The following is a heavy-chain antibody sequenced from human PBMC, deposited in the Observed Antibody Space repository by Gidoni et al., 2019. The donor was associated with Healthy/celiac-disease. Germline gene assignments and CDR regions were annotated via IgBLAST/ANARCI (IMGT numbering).Heavy chain of an antibody. CDR3: ARLAAPPAAAGYAPLYY. CDR2: IYYSGST. J-gene: IGHJ4*02. Sequence: QLQLQESCPGLVKPSETLSLTCTVAGSSISRSSSYWGWSRQPPGKGLEWIGSIYYSGSTYYPPSLKSRVTISVDTSKNQFSLQLSSVPAADTAVYYCARLAAPPAAAGYAPLYYWVQGTLVTVSS. CDR1: GSSISRSSSY. V-gene: IGHV4-39*01. D-gene: IGHD6-13*01.